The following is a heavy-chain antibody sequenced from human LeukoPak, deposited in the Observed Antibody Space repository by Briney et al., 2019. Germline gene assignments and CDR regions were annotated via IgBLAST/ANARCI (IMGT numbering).Heavy chain of an antibody. D-gene: IGHD2-21*01. J-gene: IGHJ4*02. V-gene: IGHV3-23*01. CDR1: GFTFSSYA. CDR3: AKNTTADCNCPYAGWPVDY. CDR2: ISGSGGST. Sequence: GGSLRLSCAASGFTFSSYAMSWVRQAPGKGLEWVSAISGSGGSTYYADSVKGRFTISRDNSKNTLYLQVNSLRAEDTAVFYCAKNTTADCNCPYAGWPVDYWGQGTLVTVS.